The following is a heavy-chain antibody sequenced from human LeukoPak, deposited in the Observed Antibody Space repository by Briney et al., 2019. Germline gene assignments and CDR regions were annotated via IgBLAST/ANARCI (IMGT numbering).Heavy chain of an antibody. Sequence: ASVTVSCKVSGYTLTELSMHWVRQAPGKGLEWMGGFDPEDGETIYAQKFQGRVTMTEDTSTDTAYMELSSLRSEDTAVYYCATSYCSSTSCYGLADYYYYGMDVWGQGTTVTVSS. J-gene: IGHJ6*02. CDR3: ATSYCSSTSCYGLADYYYYGMDV. CDR1: GYTLTELS. V-gene: IGHV1-24*01. CDR2: FDPEDGET. D-gene: IGHD2-2*01.